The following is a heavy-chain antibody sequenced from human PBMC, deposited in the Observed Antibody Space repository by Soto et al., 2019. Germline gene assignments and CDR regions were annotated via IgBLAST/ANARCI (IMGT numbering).Heavy chain of an antibody. D-gene: IGHD1-26*01. J-gene: IGHJ4*02. CDR3: ARMERSKEGLSVYYFDF. CDR2: ISYRGNT. Sequence: PSETLSLTCTVSSGSISGYFWSWIRQPPGKEPEWIGYISYRGNTNYNPSLQSRVSISLVTSKNQISLKLDAVTASDTAVYYCARMERSKEGLSVYYFDFLGQGTLVAASS. V-gene: IGHV4-59*01. CDR1: SGSISGYF.